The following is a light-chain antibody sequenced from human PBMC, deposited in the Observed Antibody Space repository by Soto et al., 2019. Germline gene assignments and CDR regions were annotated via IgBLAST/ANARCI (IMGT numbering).Light chain of an antibody. CDR3: QHYGISPPGYS. CDR2: GAS. J-gene: IGKJ2*03. CDR1: QSISNNY. Sequence: EIVLTQSPGTLSLSPGERATLSCRASQSISNNYLAWYQQKPGQAPRLLIYGASSRAAGIPDRFSGSGSGTDFTLTISRLEPEDFAVYYCQHYGISPPGYSFGQGTKLEIK. V-gene: IGKV3-20*01.